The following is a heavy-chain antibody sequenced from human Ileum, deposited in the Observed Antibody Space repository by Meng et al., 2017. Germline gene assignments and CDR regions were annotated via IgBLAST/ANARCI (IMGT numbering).Heavy chain of an antibody. CDR1: GGSISSSFY. J-gene: IGHJ4*02. Sequence: VPLQESGPGLVEPSGTLSLTCTVSGGSISSSFYWSWVRQSPGKGLEWIGQIYLAGSPNYNPSLESRVTISVDKSKNQFSLRLTPVTAADTAIFYCVRHGGKYFDSWGQGTLVTVSS. CDR2: IYLAGSP. V-gene: IGHV4-4*02. CDR3: VRHGGKYFDS. D-gene: IGHD2-15*01.